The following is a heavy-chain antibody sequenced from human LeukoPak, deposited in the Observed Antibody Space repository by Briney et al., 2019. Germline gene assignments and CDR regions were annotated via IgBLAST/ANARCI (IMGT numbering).Heavy chain of an antibody. CDR3: ARDRYSTIDY. CDR2: INPNSGGT. CDR1: GYTFTGYY. V-gene: IGHV1-2*02. J-gene: IGHJ4*02. D-gene: IGHD1-26*01. Sequence: GASVKVSCKDSGYTFTGYYMHWVRQAPGQGLEWMGWINPNSGGTNYAQKFQGRVTMTRDTSISTAYMELSSLRSEDTAVYYCARDRYSTIDYWGQGTLVTVSS.